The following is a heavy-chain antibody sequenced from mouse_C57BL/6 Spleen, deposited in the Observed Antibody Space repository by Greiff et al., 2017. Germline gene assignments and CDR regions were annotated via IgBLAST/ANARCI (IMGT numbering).Heavy chain of an antibody. CDR2: IWSGGST. J-gene: IGHJ2*01. Sequence: QVQLKESGPGLVQPSQSLSITCTVSGFSLTSYGVHWVRPSPGTGLAWLGVIWSGGSTDYNAAFISRLSISKDNSKSQVFFKMNSLQADDTAIYXCARTPYDYDGYCDYWGQGTTLTVSS. V-gene: IGHV2-2*01. CDR3: ARTPYDYDGYCDY. D-gene: IGHD2-4*01. CDR1: GFSLTSYG.